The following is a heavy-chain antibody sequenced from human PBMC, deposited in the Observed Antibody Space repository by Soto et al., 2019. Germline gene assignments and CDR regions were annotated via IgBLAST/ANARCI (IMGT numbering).Heavy chain of an antibody. D-gene: IGHD2-2*01. CDR1: GFAFNNYG. Sequence: GGSLRLSCTVSGFAFNNYGINWVRQAPGKGLEWVSSISKSDYTYYSDSVTGRFTISRDNAKNSVSLQMNTLRVEDTAVYYRAREDSIIIPAVSDFWGQGTLVTVSS. CDR2: ISKSDYT. CDR3: AREDSIIIPAVSDF. V-gene: IGHV3-21*01. J-gene: IGHJ4*02.